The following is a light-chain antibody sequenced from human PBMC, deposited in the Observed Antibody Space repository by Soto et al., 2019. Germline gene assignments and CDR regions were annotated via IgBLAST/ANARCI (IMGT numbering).Light chain of an antibody. CDR3: SSYTSSSTRV. V-gene: IGLV2-14*01. CDR2: KVS. CDR1: SSDVGGYNY. J-gene: IGLJ2*01. Sequence: QSALTQPASVSGSPGQSITISCTGTSSDVGGYNYVSWYQQHPGKAPKLIIYKVSNRPSGVSNRFSGSKSGNTASLTISGLQAEDEADYYCSSYTSSSTRVFGGGTKLTVL.